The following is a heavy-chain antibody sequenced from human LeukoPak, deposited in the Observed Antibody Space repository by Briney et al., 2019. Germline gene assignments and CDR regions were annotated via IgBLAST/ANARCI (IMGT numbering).Heavy chain of an antibody. V-gene: IGHV3-23*01. Sequence: GGAPRHSCGASGFTFSTHAMSWVRPTPGEGLGGGAATNSSDAGTYHADSVRGRFTISRNNSKNTLYLQMNSLRAEDAAVYFCAKAPVTSCRGAYCYPFDSWGQGTLVTVSS. CDR3: AKAPVTSCRGAYCYPFDS. D-gene: IGHD2-21*01. CDR1: GFTFSTHA. CDR2: TNSSDAGT. J-gene: IGHJ4*02.